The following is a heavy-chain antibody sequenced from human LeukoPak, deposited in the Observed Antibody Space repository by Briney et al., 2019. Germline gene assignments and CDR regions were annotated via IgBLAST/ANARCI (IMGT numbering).Heavy chain of an antibody. V-gene: IGHV3-15*01. CDR1: GFTFSSYA. J-gene: IGHJ6*03. CDR3: TTYYYYYMDV. Sequence: KTGGSLRLSCAASGFTFSSYAMSWVRQAPGKGLEWVGRIKSKTDGGTTDYAAPVKGRFTISRDDSKNTLYLQMNSLKTEDTAVYYCTTYYYYYMDVWGKGTTVTVSS. CDR2: IKSKTDGGTT.